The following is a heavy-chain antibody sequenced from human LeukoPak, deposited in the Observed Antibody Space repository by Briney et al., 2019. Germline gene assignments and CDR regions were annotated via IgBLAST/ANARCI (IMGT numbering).Heavy chain of an antibody. V-gene: IGHV4-38-2*01. D-gene: IGHD3-16*01. CDR3: ARFDHVWETHGMDAFDL. CDR1: GYSISRGYS. J-gene: IGHJ3*01. CDR2: IYHSEST. Sequence: PSETLSLTCAVSGYSISRGYSWGWIRQPPGKGLEWIGNIYHSESTHYNPSLKSRVTISPDTSKNQFSLKLSSVTAADTAVYYCARFDHVWETHGMDAFDLWGQGTMVTVSP.